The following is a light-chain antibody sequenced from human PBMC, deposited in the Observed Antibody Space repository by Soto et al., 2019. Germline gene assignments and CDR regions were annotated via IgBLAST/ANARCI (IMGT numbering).Light chain of an antibody. CDR1: QSVLYSSNNKNY. CDR2: WAS. Sequence: DIVMTQSPDSLAVSLGERATINCKSSQSVLYSSNNKNYLAWYQQKPGQPPKLLIHWASTRESGVPDRFSGSGSGTDFTLTISSLQAEDVAVYYCQHYYSTPFTFGPGTKVDIK. J-gene: IGKJ3*01. CDR3: QHYYSTPFT. V-gene: IGKV4-1*01.